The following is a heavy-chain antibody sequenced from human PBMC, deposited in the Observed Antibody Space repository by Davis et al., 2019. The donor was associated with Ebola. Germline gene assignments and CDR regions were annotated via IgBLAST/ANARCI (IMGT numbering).Heavy chain of an antibody. J-gene: IGHJ5*02. CDR2: IYYSGST. CDR3: ARAIVVAPFDP. D-gene: IGHD2-2*01. V-gene: IGHV4-59*01. CDR1: GGSISSYY. Sequence: SETLSLTCTVSGGSISSYYWSWIRQPPGKGLEWIGYIYYSGSTNYNPSLKSRVTISVDTSKNQFSLKLSSVTAADTAVYYWARAIVVAPFDPWGQGTLVTVSS.